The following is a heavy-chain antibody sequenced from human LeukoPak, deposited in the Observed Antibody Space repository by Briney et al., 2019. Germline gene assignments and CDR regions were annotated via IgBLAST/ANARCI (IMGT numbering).Heavy chain of an antibody. Sequence: SETLSLTCTVSGDSISGSDYHWGWTRQPPGKGLEWIGTIYYSGSTYYNPSLKSRVTISVDTSKNQFSLKLSSVTAADTAVFYCSRRDSNYSFDYWGQGTLVTVSS. CDR1: GDSISGSDYH. J-gene: IGHJ4*02. D-gene: IGHD4-11*01. CDR3: SRRDSNYSFDY. V-gene: IGHV4-39*01. CDR2: IYYSGST.